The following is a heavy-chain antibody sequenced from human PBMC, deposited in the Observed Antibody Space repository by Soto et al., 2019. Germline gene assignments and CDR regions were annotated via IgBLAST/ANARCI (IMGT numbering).Heavy chain of an antibody. Sequence: GGSLRLSCAASGFTFSSYAMSWVSQAPGKGLEWVSAISGSGGSTYYADSVKGRFTISRDNSKHTLYLQMNSLRAEDTAIYYCAKASGYSTGWLDWGQGTLVTVSS. CDR2: ISGSGGST. CDR3: AKASGYSTGWLD. J-gene: IGHJ4*02. CDR1: GFTFSSYA. D-gene: IGHD6-19*01. V-gene: IGHV3-23*01.